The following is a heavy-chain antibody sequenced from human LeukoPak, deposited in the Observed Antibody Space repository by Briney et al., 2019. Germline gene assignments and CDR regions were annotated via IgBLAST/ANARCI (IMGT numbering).Heavy chain of an antibody. CDR1: GYTFTSYD. D-gene: IGHD5-18*01. V-gene: IGHV1-8*01. CDR3: AREPRGDTAMVTGPYYYYYYMDV. J-gene: IGHJ6*03. Sequence: ASVKVSCKASGYTFTSYDINWVRQATGQGLEWMGWMNPNSGNTGYAQKFQGRVAMTRNTSISTAYMELSSLRSEDTAVYYCAREPRGDTAMVTGPYYYYYYMDVWGKGTTVTVSS. CDR2: MNPNSGNT.